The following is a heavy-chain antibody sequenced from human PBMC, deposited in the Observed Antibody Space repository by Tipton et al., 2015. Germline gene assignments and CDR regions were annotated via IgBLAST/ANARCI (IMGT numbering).Heavy chain of an antibody. J-gene: IGHJ6*02. V-gene: IGHV4-39*07. Sequence: TLSLTCTVSGGSISTSLYYWGWIRQSPGKGLEWIGSIYNSGSTSYNPSLKSRLTVSVDTSKNQFSLTLNSVAAADTAVYYCARDLEHGMDVWGHGTTVTVSS. D-gene: IGHD5-24*01. CDR2: IYNSGST. CDR3: ARDLEHGMDV. CDR1: GGSISTSLYY.